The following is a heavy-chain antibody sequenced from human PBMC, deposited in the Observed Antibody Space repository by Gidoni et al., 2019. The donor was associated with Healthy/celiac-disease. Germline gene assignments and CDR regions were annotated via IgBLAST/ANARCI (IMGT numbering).Heavy chain of an antibody. J-gene: IGHJ4*02. Sequence: QVKLQQWGAGLLKPSETLSLTCAVYGGSFSGYYWGWIRQPPGKGLEWIGEINHSGSTNYNPSLKSRVTISVDTSKNQFSLKLSSVTAADTAVYYCARRLIAVAGYFDYWGQGTLVTVSS. CDR3: ARRLIAVAGYFDY. V-gene: IGHV4-34*01. CDR2: INHSGST. CDR1: GGSFSGYY. D-gene: IGHD6-19*01.